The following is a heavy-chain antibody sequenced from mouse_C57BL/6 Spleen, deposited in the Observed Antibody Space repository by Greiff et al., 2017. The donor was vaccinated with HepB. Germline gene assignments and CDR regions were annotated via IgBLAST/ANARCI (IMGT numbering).Heavy chain of an antibody. CDR1: GYTFTSYW. CDR2: INPSSGYP. D-gene: IGHD1-1*01. V-gene: IGHV1-7*01. J-gene: IGHJ4*01. CDR3: ARLFITTVVDMDY. Sequence: VQLQQSGAELAKPGASVKLSCKASGYTFTSYWMHWVKQRPGQGLEWIGYINPSSGYPKYNQKFKDKATLTADKSSSTAYMQLSSLTYEDSAVYYCARLFITTVVDMDYWGQGTSVTVSS.